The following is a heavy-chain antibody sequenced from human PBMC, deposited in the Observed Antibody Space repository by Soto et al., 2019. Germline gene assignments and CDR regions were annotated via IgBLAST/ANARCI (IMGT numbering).Heavy chain of an antibody. CDR3: AREGYTIFGVVIIDLGGFDY. V-gene: IGHV3-7*01. J-gene: IGHJ4*02. Sequence: GGSLRLSCAASGFTFSSYWMSWVRQAPGKGLEWVANIKQDGSEKYYVDSVKGRFTISRDNAKNSLYLQMNSLRAEDTAVYYCAREGYTIFGVVIIDLGGFDYWGQGTLVTVSS. CDR1: GFTFSSYW. D-gene: IGHD3-3*01. CDR2: IKQDGSEK.